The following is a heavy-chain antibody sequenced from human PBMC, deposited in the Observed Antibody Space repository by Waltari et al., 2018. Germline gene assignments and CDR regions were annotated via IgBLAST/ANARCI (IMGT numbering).Heavy chain of an antibody. J-gene: IGHJ4*02. CDR3: ARGLSLGGGYFDY. Sequence: QVQLQQWGAGLLKPSETLSLTCAVYGGSFSGYYWSWIRQPPGKGLEWIGELNHSGSTNYNPSLKSRGTISVDTSKNQFSLKLSSVTAADTAVYYCARGLSLGGGYFDYWGQGTLVTVSS. CDR1: GGSFSGYY. V-gene: IGHV4-34*01. CDR2: LNHSGST. D-gene: IGHD3-16*01.